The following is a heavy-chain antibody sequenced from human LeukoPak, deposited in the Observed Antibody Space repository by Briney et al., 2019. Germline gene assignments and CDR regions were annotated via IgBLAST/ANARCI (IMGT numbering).Heavy chain of an antibody. CDR1: GGSISSYY. D-gene: IGHD6-13*01. CDR3: AREWYSSSWYYYYYGMDV. J-gene: IGHJ6*02. V-gene: IGHV4-59*12. CDR2: IYYSGST. Sequence: SETLSLTCTVSGGSISSYYWSWIRQPPGKGLEWIGYIYYSGSTNYNPSLKSRVTISVDTSKNQFSLKLSSVTAADTAVYYCAREWYSSSWYYYYYGMDVWGQGTTVTVSS.